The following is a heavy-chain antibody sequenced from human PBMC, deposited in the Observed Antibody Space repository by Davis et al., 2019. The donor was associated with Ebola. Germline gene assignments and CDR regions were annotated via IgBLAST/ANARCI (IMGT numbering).Heavy chain of an antibody. CDR2: MNPNSGDT. V-gene: IGHV1-8*02. D-gene: IGHD1-1*01. CDR3: AREGTGDGFIYYYGMDV. CDR1: GYTFSNYA. J-gene: IGHJ6*02. Sequence: AASVKVSCKASGYTFSNYAINWVRQATGQGLEWMGWMNPNSGDTGYAQKFQGRVTMTRNTSISTAYMELSSLRSEDTAVYYCAREGTGDGFIYYYGMDVWSQGTTVTVSS.